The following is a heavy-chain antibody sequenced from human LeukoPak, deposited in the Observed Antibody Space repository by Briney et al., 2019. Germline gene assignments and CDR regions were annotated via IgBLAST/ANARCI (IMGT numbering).Heavy chain of an antibody. CDR3: AKGGGGGVVVPAGINWFDP. J-gene: IGHJ5*02. CDR1: GFTVSSNY. D-gene: IGHD2-2*01. V-gene: IGHV3-66*01. CDR2: IYSGGST. Sequence: GGSLRLSCAASGFTVSSNYMSWVRQAPGKGLEWVSVIYSGGSTYYADSVKGRFTISRDNSKNTLYLQMNSLRAEDTAVYYCAKGGGGGVVVPAGINWFDPWGQGTLVTVSS.